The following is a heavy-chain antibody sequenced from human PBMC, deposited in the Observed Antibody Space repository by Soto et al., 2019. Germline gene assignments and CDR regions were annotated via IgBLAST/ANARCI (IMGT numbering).Heavy chain of an antibody. D-gene: IGHD6-13*01. V-gene: IGHV3-30*18. CDR3: EKDLEAGSSSWYGYYYYYGMDV. Sequence: QVQLVESGGGVVQPGRSLRLSCAASGFTFSSYGMHWVRQAPGKGLEWVAVISYDGSNKYYADSVKGRFTISRDNSKNTLYLQMNSLRAEDTAVYYCEKDLEAGSSSWYGYYYYYGMDVWGQGTTVTVSS. J-gene: IGHJ6*02. CDR2: ISYDGSNK. CDR1: GFTFSSYG.